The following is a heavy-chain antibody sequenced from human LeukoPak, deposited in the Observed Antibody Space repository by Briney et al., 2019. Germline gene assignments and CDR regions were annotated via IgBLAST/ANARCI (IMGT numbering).Heavy chain of an antibody. V-gene: IGHV3-48*03. J-gene: IGHJ6*04. Sequence: GGSLTLSCAASGFTFSSYEMNWVRQAPGRGREWISYISASGTLTHYADSVEGRFTISRDNAKNSLYLQMNSLRAEDTAVYYCARDGTPIHSSGWVYMDVWGKGTTVTTSS. CDR2: ISASGTLT. CDR3: ARDGTPIHSSGWVYMDV. D-gene: IGHD6-25*01. CDR1: GFTFSSYE.